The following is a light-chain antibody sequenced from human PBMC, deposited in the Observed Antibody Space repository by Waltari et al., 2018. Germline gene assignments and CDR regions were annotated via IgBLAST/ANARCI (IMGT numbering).Light chain of an antibody. Sequence: SSELTKPPSVSVFPGQTAKITCSGEPLANQYVYWYQQKPGQAPLLGRYKDVERPSGVPARFSGSNSGTTVTLIVSGVQAEDEADYYCQSAVDSNNYRIFGGGTRLTVL. V-gene: IGLV3-25*03. CDR2: KDV. CDR1: PLANQY. CDR3: QSAVDSNNYRI. J-gene: IGLJ2*01.